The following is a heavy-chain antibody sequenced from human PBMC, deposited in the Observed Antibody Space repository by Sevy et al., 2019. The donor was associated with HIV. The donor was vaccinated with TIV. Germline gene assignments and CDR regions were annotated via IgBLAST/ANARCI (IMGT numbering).Heavy chain of an antibody. V-gene: IGHV3-15*01. CDR3: TTSPLYYDSSGYDY. J-gene: IGHJ4*02. CDR1: RFSFSNAW. CDR2: IKSKADSGTT. D-gene: IGHD3-22*01. Sequence: GGSLRLSCAASRFSFSNAWMSWVRQTPGKGLEWVGRIKSKADSGTTDNAAPVKGRFTISRDDSKNTLYLQMKSLKTEDTAVHYCTTSPLYYDSSGYDYWGQGTLVTVSS.